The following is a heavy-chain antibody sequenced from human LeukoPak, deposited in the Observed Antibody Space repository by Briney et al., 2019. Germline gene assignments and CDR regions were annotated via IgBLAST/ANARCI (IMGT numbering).Heavy chain of an antibody. Sequence: SVKVSCKASGYTFTGYYMHWVRQAPGQGLEWMGGIIPIFGTANYAQKFQGRVTITADESTSTAYMELSSLRSEDTAVYYCASPKKTYYYGSGSYYPLDYWGQGTLVTVSS. V-gene: IGHV1-69*13. CDR3: ASPKKTYYYGSGSYYPLDY. D-gene: IGHD3-10*01. J-gene: IGHJ4*02. CDR1: GYTFTGYY. CDR2: IIPIFGTA.